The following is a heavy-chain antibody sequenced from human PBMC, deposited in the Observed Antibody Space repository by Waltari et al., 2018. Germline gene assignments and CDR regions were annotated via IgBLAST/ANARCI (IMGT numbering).Heavy chain of an antibody. J-gene: IGHJ4*02. CDR2: IIPIFGTA. CDR1: GGTFSSYA. Sequence: QVQLVQSGAEVKKPGSSVTVSCKASGGTFSSYAISWVRQAPGQGLEWMGGIIPIFGTANYAQKFQGRVTITTDESTSTAYMELSSLRSEDTAVYYCAREGTNYYDSSGPRHSWGQGTLVTVSS. V-gene: IGHV1-69*05. CDR3: AREGTNYYDSSGPRHS. D-gene: IGHD3-22*01.